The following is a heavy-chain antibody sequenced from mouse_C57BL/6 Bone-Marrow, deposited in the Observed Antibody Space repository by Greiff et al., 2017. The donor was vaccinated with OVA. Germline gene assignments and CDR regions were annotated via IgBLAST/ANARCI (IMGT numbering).Heavy chain of an antibody. CDR2: IDPETGGT. Sequence: VQLQQSGAELVRPGASVTLSCKASGYTFTDYEMHWVKQTPVHGLEWIGAIDPETGGTAYNQKFKGKAILTADKSSSTAYMELRSLTSEDSAVYYCTRDSSGSLNYWGQGTTLTVSS. D-gene: IGHD3-2*02. CDR1: GYTFTDYE. V-gene: IGHV1-15*01. J-gene: IGHJ2*01. CDR3: TRDSSGSLNY.